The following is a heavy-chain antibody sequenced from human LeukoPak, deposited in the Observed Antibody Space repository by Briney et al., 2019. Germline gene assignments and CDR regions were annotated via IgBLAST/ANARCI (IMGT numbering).Heavy chain of an antibody. CDR3: AKELHSSSWYTSWFDP. D-gene: IGHD6-13*01. Sequence: GGSLRLSCAASGFTFSSYGMHWVRQAPGKGLEWVAVISYDGSNKYYADSVKGRFTISRDNSKNTLYLQMNSLRAEDTAVYYCAKELHSSSWYTSWFDPWGQGTLVTVSS. CDR2: ISYDGSNK. V-gene: IGHV3-30*18. CDR1: GFTFSSYG. J-gene: IGHJ5*02.